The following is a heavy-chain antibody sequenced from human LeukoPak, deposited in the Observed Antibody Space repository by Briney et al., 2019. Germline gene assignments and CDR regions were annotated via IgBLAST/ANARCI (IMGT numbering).Heavy chain of an antibody. Sequence: PSETLSLTCSVSGGSISSDGYYWSWIRQHPGKGLEWIGYIHYSGSTYYNPSLRGRLSISVDTSKNQFSLKLSSVTAADTAVYYCARGGYYGSGTIDYWGQGTLVTVSS. CDR1: GGSISSDGYY. V-gene: IGHV4-31*03. D-gene: IGHD3-10*01. J-gene: IGHJ4*02. CDR2: IHYSGST. CDR3: ARGGYYGSGTIDY.